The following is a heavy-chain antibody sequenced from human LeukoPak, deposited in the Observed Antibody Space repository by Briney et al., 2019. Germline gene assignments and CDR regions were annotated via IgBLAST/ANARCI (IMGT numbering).Heavy chain of an antibody. J-gene: IGHJ4*02. Sequence: PGGSLRLSCAASGFTFSDYGIHWVRQAPGKGLEWVAFMQNDGGNKYYADSVKGRFTISRDNSKNTLYLHMNSLRPEDTAVYHCAKDEIQGVVGAGPGYWGQGTLVTVSS. CDR3: AKDEIQGVVGAGPGY. D-gene: IGHD1-26*01. V-gene: IGHV3-30*02. CDR1: GFTFSDYG. CDR2: MQNDGGNK.